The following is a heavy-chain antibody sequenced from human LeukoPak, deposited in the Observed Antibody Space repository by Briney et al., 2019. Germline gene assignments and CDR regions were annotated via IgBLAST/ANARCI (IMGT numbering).Heavy chain of an antibody. CDR1: GYTFTSYD. D-gene: IGHD6-13*01. CDR2: MNPNSGNT. CDR3: ASYIAAAGTAAGY. J-gene: IGHJ4*02. Sequence: ASVKVSCKASGYTFTSYDINWVRQATGQGLEWMGWMNPNSGNTGYAQKFQGRVTMTRNTSISTAYMELSSLRSEDTAVYYCASYIAAAGTAAGYWGQGTLVTVSS. V-gene: IGHV1-8*01.